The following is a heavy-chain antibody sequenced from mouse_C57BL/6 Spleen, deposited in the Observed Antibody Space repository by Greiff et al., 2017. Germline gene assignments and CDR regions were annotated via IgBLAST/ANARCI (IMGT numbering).Heavy chain of an antibody. Sequence: EVQVVESGGGLVKPGGSLKLSCAASGFTFSDYGMHWVRQAPEKGLEWVAYISSGSSTIYYADTVKGRFTISRDNAKNTLFLQMTSLRSEDTAMYYCARPDYGSSVYYAMDYWGQGTSVTVSS. J-gene: IGHJ4*01. CDR1: GFTFSDYG. D-gene: IGHD1-1*01. V-gene: IGHV5-17*01. CDR2: ISSGSSTI. CDR3: ARPDYGSSVYYAMDY.